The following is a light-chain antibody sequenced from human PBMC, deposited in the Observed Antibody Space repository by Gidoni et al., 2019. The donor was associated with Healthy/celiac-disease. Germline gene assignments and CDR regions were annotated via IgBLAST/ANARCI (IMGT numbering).Light chain of an antibody. CDR2: KAS. Sequence: DIQMTQSPSTLSASVGDRVTITCRASQSISSWLAWYQQKPGKAPKLLIYKASSLESGVPSRLSGRGSGTEFTLNISSLQPDDFATYYCQQYNSSPGTFGQGTKVEIK. J-gene: IGKJ1*01. V-gene: IGKV1-5*03. CDR1: QSISSW. CDR3: QQYNSSPGT.